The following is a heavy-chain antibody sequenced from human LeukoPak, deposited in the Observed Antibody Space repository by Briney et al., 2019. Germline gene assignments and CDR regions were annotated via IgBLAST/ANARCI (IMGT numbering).Heavy chain of an antibody. CDR3: ARVPREYSYGIYDY. CDR1: GYTFTGYY. D-gene: IGHD5-18*01. J-gene: IGHJ4*02. Sequence: ASVKVSCKASGYTFTGYYMHWVRQAPGQGLEWMGRINPNSGGTNYAQKFQGRVTMTRDTSTSTAYMELSRLRSDDTAVYYCARVPREYSYGIYDYWGQGTLVTVSS. CDR2: INPNSGGT. V-gene: IGHV1-2*06.